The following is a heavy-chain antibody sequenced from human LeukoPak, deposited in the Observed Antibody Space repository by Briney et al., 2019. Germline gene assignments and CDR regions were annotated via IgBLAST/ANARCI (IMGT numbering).Heavy chain of an antibody. J-gene: IGHJ4*02. CDR1: GGSISNYY. D-gene: IGHD6-13*01. Sequence: SETLSLTCTISGGSISNYYWNWIRQPPGKGLEWVGYIFYTGGTNYNPSLKSRVAISEDTSKNQFSLKLTSVTAADTAVYYCARGGYSSPNRMDYWGQGTLVTVSS. V-gene: IGHV4-59*01. CDR2: IFYTGGT. CDR3: ARGGYSSPNRMDY.